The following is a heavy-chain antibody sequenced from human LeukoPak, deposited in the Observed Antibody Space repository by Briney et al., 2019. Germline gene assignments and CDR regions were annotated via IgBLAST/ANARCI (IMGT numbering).Heavy chain of an antibody. J-gene: IGHJ4*02. D-gene: IGHD5-24*01. CDR1: GGSFSGYY. Sequence: SETLSLTCAVYGGSFSGYYWTWIRQPPGKGLEWIGYIYYTGRTNYNPSLKSRVTISVDMSKNYFSLRLRSVTAADTAIYYCARLQDNGYSDYWGQGALVTVSS. CDR2: IYYTGRT. V-gene: IGHV4-59*08. CDR3: ARLQDNGYSDY.